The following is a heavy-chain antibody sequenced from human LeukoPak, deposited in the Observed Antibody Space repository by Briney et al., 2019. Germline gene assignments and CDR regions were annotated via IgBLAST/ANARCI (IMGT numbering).Heavy chain of an antibody. J-gene: IGHJ3*02. V-gene: IGHV3-21*01. CDR1: GFTFSSYS. D-gene: IGHD3-10*01. CDR2: ISSSSSYI. CDR3: ARDLPTTTLGSGSDVRMFGPVVAFDI. Sequence: GGSLRLSCAASGFTFSSYSMNWVRQAPGKGLEWVSSISSSSSYIYYADSVKGRFTISRDNAKNSLYLQMNSLRAEDAAVYYCARDLPTTTLGSGSDVRMFGPVVAFDIWGQGTMVTVSS.